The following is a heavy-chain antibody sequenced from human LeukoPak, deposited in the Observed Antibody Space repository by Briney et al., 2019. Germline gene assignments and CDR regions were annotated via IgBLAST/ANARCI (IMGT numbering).Heavy chain of an antibody. J-gene: IGHJ4*02. CDR2: IWYDGSNK. D-gene: IGHD4-23*01. CDR1: GFTFSSYG. CDR3: ARDLRYGGNSFVDY. V-gene: IGHV3-33*01. Sequence: GGSLRLSCAASGFTFSSYGMHWVRQAPGKGLEWVAVIWYDGSNKYYADSVKGRFTISRDNSKNTLYLQMNSLRAEDTAVYYCARDLRYGGNSFVDYWGQGTLVTVSS.